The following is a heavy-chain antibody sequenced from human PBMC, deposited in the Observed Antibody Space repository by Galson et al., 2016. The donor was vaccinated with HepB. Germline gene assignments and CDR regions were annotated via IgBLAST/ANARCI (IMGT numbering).Heavy chain of an antibody. CDR3: AHILWFGEVLTGALDC. J-gene: IGHJ4*02. CDR1: GGSISSRTYY. D-gene: IGHD3-10*01. Sequence: TLSLTCTVSGGSISSRTYYWGWIRQPPGKGLEWIGSIYYSGNTYYNPSLKSRVTMSVDTSKTHLSLKLSSVTAADTAVDYCAHILWFGEVLTGALDCWGQGTLVTVAS. V-gene: IGHV4-39*07. CDR2: IYYSGNT.